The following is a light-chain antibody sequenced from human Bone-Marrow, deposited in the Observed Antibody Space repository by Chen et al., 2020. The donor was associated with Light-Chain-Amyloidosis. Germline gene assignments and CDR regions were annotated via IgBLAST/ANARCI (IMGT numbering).Light chain of an antibody. CDR2: GNT. J-gene: IGLJ2*01. CDR3: QSYDNSLSSPVV. Sequence: QSVLTQPPSVSGAPGQRVTISCTGSSSNIGAGFSVHWYQQLSGTVPKLLIYGNTNRPSGVPDRCAGSKSGTSASLFITGLQSEDEADYYCQSYDNSLSSPVVFGGGTKLTVL. CDR1: SSNIGAGFS. V-gene: IGLV1-40*01.